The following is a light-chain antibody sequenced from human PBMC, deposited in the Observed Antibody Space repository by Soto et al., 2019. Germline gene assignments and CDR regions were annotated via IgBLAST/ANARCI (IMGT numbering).Light chain of an antibody. V-gene: IGKV1-5*03. CDR1: QSISSW. J-gene: IGKJ3*01. CDR3: QQYDNLPPFT. CDR2: KAS. Sequence: DIQMTQSPSTLSASAGDRVTITCRASQSISSWLAWYQQKPGKAPKLVIYKASTLETGVPSRFSGSGSGTEFTLTISSLHPDDFATYYCQQYDNLPPFTFGPGTKVDIK.